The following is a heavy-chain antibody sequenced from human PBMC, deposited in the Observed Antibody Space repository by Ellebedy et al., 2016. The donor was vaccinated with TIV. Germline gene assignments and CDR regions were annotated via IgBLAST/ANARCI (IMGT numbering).Heavy chain of an antibody. V-gene: IGHV1-24*01. CDR2: FDPEDGET. CDR3: ATDRGYGYAPSTGMDV. Sequence: AASVKVSCKVSGYTLTDLSMHWVRQAPGKGLEWMGGFDPEDGETIYAQRFQGRVTMTEDTSTDTAYMELSSLRSEDTAVYYCATDRGYGYAPSTGMDVWGQGTTVTVS. CDR1: GYTLTDLS. J-gene: IGHJ6*02. D-gene: IGHD5-18*01.